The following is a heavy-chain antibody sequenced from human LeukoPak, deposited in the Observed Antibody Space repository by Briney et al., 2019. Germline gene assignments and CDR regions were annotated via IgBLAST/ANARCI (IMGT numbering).Heavy chain of an antibody. CDR2: INQDGSVK. D-gene: IGHD3-3*01. V-gene: IGHV3-7*01. CDR1: GFAFSTYW. Sequence: GGSLRLSCAASGFAFSTYWMDWVRQAPGKGLEWVGNINQDGSVKHYVDSVRGRFTISRDNARNSVYLQMNALRVEDTAVYYYTRDFVFWGQGTLVTVSS. CDR3: TRDFVF. J-gene: IGHJ4*02.